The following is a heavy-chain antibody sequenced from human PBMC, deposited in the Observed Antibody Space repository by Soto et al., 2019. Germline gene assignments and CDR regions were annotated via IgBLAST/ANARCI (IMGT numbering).Heavy chain of an antibody. CDR3: ARIDYGDCGDAFDI. J-gene: IGHJ3*02. Sequence: SETLSLTCAVSGGSISSGGYSWSWIRQPPGKGLEWIGYIYHSGSTYYNPSLKSRVTISVDRSKNQFSLKLSSVTAADTAVYYCARIDYGDCGDAFDIWGQGTMVT. CDR1: GGSISSGGYS. V-gene: IGHV4-30-2*01. CDR2: IYHSGST. D-gene: IGHD4-17*01.